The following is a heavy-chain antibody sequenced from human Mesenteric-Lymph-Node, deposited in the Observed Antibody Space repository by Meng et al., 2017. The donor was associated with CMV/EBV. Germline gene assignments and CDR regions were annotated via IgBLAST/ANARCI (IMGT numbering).Heavy chain of an antibody. V-gene: IGHV3-7*01. D-gene: IGHD1-14*01. CDR1: GFTFNIYW. CDR3: ARHNVYAFDI. Sequence: GESLKISCAASGFTFNIYWMTWVRQAPGKGLEWVANIKLDGTEKYYVDSVKGRFTISRDNAENSLFLQMNSLRAEDTAVYFCARHNVYAFDIWGQGTVVTVSS. J-gene: IGHJ3*02. CDR2: IKLDGTEK.